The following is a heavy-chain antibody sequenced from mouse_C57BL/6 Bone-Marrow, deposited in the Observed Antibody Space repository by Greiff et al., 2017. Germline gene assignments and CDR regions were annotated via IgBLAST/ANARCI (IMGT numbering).Heavy chain of an antibody. J-gene: IGHJ2*01. Sequence: QVQLQQSGAELVKPGASVKMSCKASGYTFTSYWITWVKQRPGQGLEWIGDIYPGSGSTNYNEKFKSKATLTVDTSSSTAYMQLSSLTSEDSAVXYCARDYYGPGYYFDYWGQGTTLTVSS. V-gene: IGHV1-55*01. CDR1: GYTFTSYW. CDR3: ARDYYGPGYYFDY. D-gene: IGHD1-2*01. CDR2: IYPGSGST.